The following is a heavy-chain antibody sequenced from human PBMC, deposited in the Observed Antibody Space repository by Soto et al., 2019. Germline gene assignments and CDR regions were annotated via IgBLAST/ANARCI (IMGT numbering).Heavy chain of an antibody. V-gene: IGHV1-69*13. CDR2: IIPIFGTA. J-gene: IGHJ6*02. Sequence: SVKVSCKASGGTFSTYALSWVRQAPGQGLEWMGGIIPIFGTANYAQKFQGRVTITADESTSTAYMELSSLRSEDTAVYYCARESRVTTLNYYYYGMDVWGQGTTVTVSS. CDR1: GGTFSTYA. CDR3: ARESRVTTLNYYYYGMDV. D-gene: IGHD4-17*01.